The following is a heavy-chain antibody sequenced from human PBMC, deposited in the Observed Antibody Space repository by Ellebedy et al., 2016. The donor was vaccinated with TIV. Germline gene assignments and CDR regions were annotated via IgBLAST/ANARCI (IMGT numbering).Heavy chain of an antibody. CDR3: ARLGMEWLAAGGWIDP. V-gene: IGHV4-34*01. CDR2: INHSGST. D-gene: IGHD6-19*01. CDR1: GGSFSGYY. Sequence: MPSETLSLTCAVYGGSFSGYYWSWIRQPPGKGLEWIGEINHSGSTSYNPSLESRVTISLDTSKNQFFLKLNSVTAADTAVYYCARLGMEWLAAGGWIDPWGQGTLVTVSS. J-gene: IGHJ5*02.